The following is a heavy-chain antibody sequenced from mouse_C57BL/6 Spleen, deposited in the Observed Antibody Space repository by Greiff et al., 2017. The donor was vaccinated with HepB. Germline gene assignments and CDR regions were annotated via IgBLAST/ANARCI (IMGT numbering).Heavy chain of an antibody. CDR1: GYTFTSYW. CDR3: AIWGIYYGNYVDY. CDR2: IHPSDSDT. D-gene: IGHD2-1*01. Sequence: QVHVKQPGAELVKPGASVKVSCKASGYTFTSYWMHWVKQRPGQGLEWIGRIHPSDSDTNYNQKFKGKATLTVDKSSSTAYMQLSSLTSEDSAVYYCAIWGIYYGNYVDYWGQGTTLTVSS. J-gene: IGHJ2*01. V-gene: IGHV1-74*01.